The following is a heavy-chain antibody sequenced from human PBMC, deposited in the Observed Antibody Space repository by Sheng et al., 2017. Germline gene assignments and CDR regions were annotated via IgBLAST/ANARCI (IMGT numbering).Heavy chain of an antibody. CDR1: GGSISSGGYS. CDR3: ARKARYYNWFDP. CDR2: IYHSGST. V-gene: IGHV4-30-2*01. D-gene: IGHD1-1*01. J-gene: IGHJ5*02. Sequence: QLQLQESGSGLVKPSQTLSLTCAVSGGSISSGGYSWSWIRQPPGKGLEWIGYIYHSGSTYYNPSLKSRVTISVDRSKNQFSLKLSSVTAADTAVYYCARKARYYNWFDPWGQGTLVTVSS.